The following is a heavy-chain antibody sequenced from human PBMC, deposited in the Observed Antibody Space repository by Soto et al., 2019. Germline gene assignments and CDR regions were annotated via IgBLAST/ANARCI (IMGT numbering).Heavy chain of an antibody. CDR1: GGSISSSSYY. Sequence: SETLSLTCTVSGGSISSSSYYWGWIRQPPGKGLEWIGSIYYSGSTYYNPSLKSRVTISVDTSKNQFTLKLSSVTTADTAVYYCARRGYYYDSSGYPSVWYWGQGTLVTVSS. J-gene: IGHJ4*02. CDR2: IYYSGST. CDR3: ARRGYYYDSSGYPSVWY. D-gene: IGHD3-22*01. V-gene: IGHV4-39*01.